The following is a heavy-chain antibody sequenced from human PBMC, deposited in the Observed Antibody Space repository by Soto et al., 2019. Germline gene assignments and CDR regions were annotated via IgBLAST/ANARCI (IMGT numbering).Heavy chain of an antibody. Sequence: SETLSLTCTVSGGSFKRGSYSWSWIRQPPGKGLEWIGYVYHTGRASYNPSLKSRVSISMDTSKNQSTLNLDSVTAADTVVYFCARDFAYFDSWGHGTLVTVSS. J-gene: IGHJ4*03. CDR2: VYHTGRA. D-gene: IGHD3-3*01. CDR3: ARDFAYFDS. CDR1: GGSFKRGSYS. V-gene: IGHV4-61*01.